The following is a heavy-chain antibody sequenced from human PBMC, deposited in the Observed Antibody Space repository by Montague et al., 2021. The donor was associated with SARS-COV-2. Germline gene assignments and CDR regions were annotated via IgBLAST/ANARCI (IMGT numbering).Heavy chain of an antibody. CDR3: ARGGEIDVWAPFGH. CDR2: ISSDTLHA. V-gene: IGHV3-21*01. J-gene: IGHJ4*02. CDR1: GFPFSRNS. Sequence: SLRLSCVTSGFPFSRNSVNWVRQAPGKGLEWVSTISSDTLHAFYAESVKGRFTISRDNAKNELYLQMNSLRAEDMAVYYCARGGEIDVWAPFGHWGQGTLVTVSS. D-gene: IGHD3-16*01.